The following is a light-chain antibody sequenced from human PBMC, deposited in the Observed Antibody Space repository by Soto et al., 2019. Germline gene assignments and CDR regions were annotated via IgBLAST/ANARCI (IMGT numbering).Light chain of an antibody. CDR2: DAS. J-gene: IGKJ4*02. V-gene: IGKV3-11*01. Sequence: EIVLTQSPATLSLSPGERATLSCRASQSVSSYLAWYQQNPGQAPRLLIYDASSRATGIPARFSGSGSGTAFTLTISSLEPEDFAVYYCHQRRNWPLTFGGGTKVEIK. CDR3: HQRRNWPLT. CDR1: QSVSSY.